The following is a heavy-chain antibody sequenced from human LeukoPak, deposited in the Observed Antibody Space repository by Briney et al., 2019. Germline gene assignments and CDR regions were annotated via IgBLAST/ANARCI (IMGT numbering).Heavy chain of an antibody. V-gene: IGHV3-7*01. CDR1: GFTFSSHW. Sequence: GSLRLSCAASGFTFSSHWMSWVRQAPGKGLEWVANIKQDGSEKYYVDSVKGRFTISRDNAKNSLYLQMNSLRAEDTAVYYCARVDRWLQFIDYLGQGTLVTVSS. CDR2: IKQDGSEK. D-gene: IGHD5-24*01. J-gene: IGHJ4*02. CDR3: ARVDRWLQFIDY.